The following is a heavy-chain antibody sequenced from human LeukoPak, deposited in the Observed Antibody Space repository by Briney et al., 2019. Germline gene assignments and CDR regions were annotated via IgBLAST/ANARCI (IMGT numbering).Heavy chain of an antibody. CDR2: IYSGGST. V-gene: IGHV3-53*01. Sequence: PGGSLRLSCAASGFTVSSNYMSWVRQAPGKGLEWVSVIYSGGSTYYADSVKGRFTISRDNSKNTLYLQMNSLRAEDTAVYYCARVQLGRRWLQFQEHLWAFDIWGQGTMVTVSS. CDR3: ARVQLGRRWLQFQEHLWAFDI. J-gene: IGHJ3*02. D-gene: IGHD5-24*01. CDR1: GFTVSSNY.